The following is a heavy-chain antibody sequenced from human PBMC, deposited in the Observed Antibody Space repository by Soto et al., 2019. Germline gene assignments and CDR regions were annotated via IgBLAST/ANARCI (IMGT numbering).Heavy chain of an antibody. J-gene: IGHJ3*02. V-gene: IGHV3-21*01. D-gene: IGHD2-8*01. Sequence: GSLRLSCAASGFTFSSYAMSWVRQAPGKGLEWVSAISSSSSYIYYADSVKGRFTISRDNAKNSLYLQMNSLRAEDTAVYYCARESDIVQSGAFDIWGQGTMVTVSS. CDR1: GFTFSSYA. CDR3: ARESDIVQSGAFDI. CDR2: ISSSSSYI.